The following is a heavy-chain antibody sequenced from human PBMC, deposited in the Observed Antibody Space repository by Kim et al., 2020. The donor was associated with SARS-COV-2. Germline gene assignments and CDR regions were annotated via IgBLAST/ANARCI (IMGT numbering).Heavy chain of an antibody. D-gene: IGHD5-18*01. J-gene: IGHJ6*02. Sequence: GGSLSLSCAASGFTFSSYWMSWVRQAPGKGLDWVANIKQDGSDKSYVDSVRGRFTISRDTAKNSLYLQMNSLRAVDTAVYYCAREDRREGYSYEGYYYYYGMEVWGQGTTVTVSS. CDR2: IKQDGSDK. V-gene: IGHV3-7*03. CDR1: GFTFSSYW. CDR3: AREDRREGYSYEGYYYYYGMEV.